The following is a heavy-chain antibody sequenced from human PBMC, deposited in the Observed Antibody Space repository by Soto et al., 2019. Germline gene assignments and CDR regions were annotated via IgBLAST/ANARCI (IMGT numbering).Heavy chain of an antibody. D-gene: IGHD1-26*01. CDR1: GFTFSQYT. Sequence: EVQLLESGGHLVQPGGSLRLSCVVSGFTFSQYTMNWFRQAPGKGLEWISGIIGGNGDTYDADSVKGRFTISRDNSKNTLFLQMDSLTVGDTAIYYCAKDKVPVGAWDIDYWGQGAPVTVSS. CDR3: AKDKVPVGAWDIDY. J-gene: IGHJ4*02. V-gene: IGHV3-23*01. CDR2: IIGGNGDT.